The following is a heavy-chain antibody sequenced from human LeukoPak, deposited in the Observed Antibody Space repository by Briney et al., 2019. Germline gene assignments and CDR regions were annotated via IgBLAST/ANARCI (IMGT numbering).Heavy chain of an antibody. Sequence: GASVKVSCKASVGTFSSYAISWVRQAPGQGLEWMGGIIPIFGTANYAQKFQGRVTITADESTSTAYMELSSLRSEDTAVYYCTRGPMVRGVRTYYYYMDVWGKGTTVTVSS. D-gene: IGHD3-10*01. CDR1: VGTFSSYA. J-gene: IGHJ6*03. V-gene: IGHV1-69*13. CDR2: IIPIFGTA. CDR3: TRGPMVRGVRTYYYYMDV.